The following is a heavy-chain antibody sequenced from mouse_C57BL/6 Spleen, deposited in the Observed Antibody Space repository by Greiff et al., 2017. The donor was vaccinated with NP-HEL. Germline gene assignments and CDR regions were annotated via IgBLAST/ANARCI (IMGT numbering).Heavy chain of an antibody. CDR2: IDPANGNT. CDR3: ARYGPHYYGSSSYAMDY. CDR1: GFNIKNTY. D-gene: IGHD1-1*01. Sequence: VQLQQSVAELVRPGASVKLSCTASGFNIKNTYMHWVKQRPEQGLEWIGRIDPANGNTKYAPKFQGKATITADTSSNTADLQLSSLTSEDTAIYYCARYGPHYYGSSSYAMDYWGQGTSVTVSS. V-gene: IGHV14-3*01. J-gene: IGHJ4*01.